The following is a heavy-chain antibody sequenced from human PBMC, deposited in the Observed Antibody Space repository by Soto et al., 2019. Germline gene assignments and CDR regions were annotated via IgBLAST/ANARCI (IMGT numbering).Heavy chain of an antibody. CDR1: GYTFTGYY. V-gene: IGHV1-2*04. Sequence: ASVKVSCKASGYTFTGYYMHWVRQAPGQGLEWMGWINPNSGGTNYAQKFQGWVTMTRDTSISTAYMELSRLRSDDTAVYYCAGGRYSGYGYFDYWGQGTLVTVSS. D-gene: IGHD5-12*01. J-gene: IGHJ4*02. CDR3: AGGRYSGYGYFDY. CDR2: INPNSGGT.